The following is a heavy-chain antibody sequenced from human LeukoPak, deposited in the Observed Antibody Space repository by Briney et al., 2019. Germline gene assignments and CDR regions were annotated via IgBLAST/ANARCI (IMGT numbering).Heavy chain of an antibody. Sequence: SETLSLTCTVSGGSISSYYWSWIRQPPGKGLEWIGYIYYSGSTNYTPSLKSRVTISVDTSKNQFSLKLSSVTAADTAVYYCARALLWFGELPTDNYYYYYMDVWGKGTTVTVSS. V-gene: IGHV4-59*01. CDR3: ARALLWFGELPTDNYYYYYMDV. CDR2: IYYSGST. J-gene: IGHJ6*03. D-gene: IGHD3-10*01. CDR1: GGSISSYY.